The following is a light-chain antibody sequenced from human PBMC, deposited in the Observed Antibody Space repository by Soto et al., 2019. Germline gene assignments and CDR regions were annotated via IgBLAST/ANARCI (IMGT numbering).Light chain of an antibody. CDR1: QSVSSH. Sequence: DIVMTQSPATLSESPGGRVTVSCRASQSVSSHVAWYQQRPGQAPRLLINAASFRATGIPDRISGSGSGTEFTLTISSLQSEDSATYYCLQDINYPWTFGQGTKVEIK. V-gene: IGKV3-15*01. CDR2: AAS. CDR3: LQDINYPWT. J-gene: IGKJ1*01.